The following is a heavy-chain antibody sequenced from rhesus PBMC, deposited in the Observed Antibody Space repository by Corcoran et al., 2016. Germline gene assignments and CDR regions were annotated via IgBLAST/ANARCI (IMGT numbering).Heavy chain of an antibody. CDR2: FYGSSTST. J-gene: IGHJ4*01. CDR1: GGSISDSYR. Sequence: QVQLQESGPGVVKPSETLSLTCAVSGGSISDSYRWSWIRQPPGKGLERIWDFYGSSTSTNYNPSLKSRVTISKDTSKNQFSLKLSSVTAADTAVYYCARDHFMVATGIDYWGQGVLVTVSS. V-gene: IGHV4S10*01. D-gene: IGHD4-4*01. CDR3: ARDHFMVATGIDY.